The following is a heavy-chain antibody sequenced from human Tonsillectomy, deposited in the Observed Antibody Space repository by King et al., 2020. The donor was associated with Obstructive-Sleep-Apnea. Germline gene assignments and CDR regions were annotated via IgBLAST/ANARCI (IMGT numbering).Heavy chain of an antibody. V-gene: IGHV3-33*01. Sequence: QLVQSGGGVVQPGRSLRLSCAASGFTFRSYGMHWVRQAPGKGLEWVAAIWYDGSTKYYADSVKGRFTISRDNSKNTLYLQMNSLRVEDTAVYYCASALGYCSSTSCYEDYGGQGTLVTVSS. CDR3: ASALGYCSSTSCYEDY. D-gene: IGHD2-2*01. J-gene: IGHJ4*02. CDR2: IWYDGSTK. CDR1: GFTFRSYG.